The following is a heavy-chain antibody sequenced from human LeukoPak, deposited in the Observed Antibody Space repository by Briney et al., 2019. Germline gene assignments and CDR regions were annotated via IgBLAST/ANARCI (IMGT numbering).Heavy chain of an antibody. CDR2: IYGSGST. V-gene: IGHV4-59*08. CDR1: GDSLSSHY. D-gene: IGHD6-19*01. J-gene: IGHJ4*02. Sequence: SETLSLTCTVSGDSLSSHYWSWTRQPPGKGLEWIGYIYGSGSTHYDPSLRSRVTISEDTSKNQFSLKLTSVTAADTAVYYCARNVGWYSHDSWGQGTLVTVSS. CDR3: ARNVGWYSHDS.